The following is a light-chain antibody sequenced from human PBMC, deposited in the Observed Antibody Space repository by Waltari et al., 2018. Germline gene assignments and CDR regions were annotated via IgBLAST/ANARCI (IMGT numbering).Light chain of an antibody. CDR1: QSLNNW. Sequence: IQLTQSPSTLSASVGDRVTITCRASQSLNNWLAWYQPKPGKAPKSLIFKTSNLAFGVPSRFRGSGSGTEFTLTISNLQPDDFATYYCQQYNSGTLTFGGGTKVEIK. CDR3: QQYNSGTLT. CDR2: KTS. J-gene: IGKJ4*01. V-gene: IGKV1-5*03.